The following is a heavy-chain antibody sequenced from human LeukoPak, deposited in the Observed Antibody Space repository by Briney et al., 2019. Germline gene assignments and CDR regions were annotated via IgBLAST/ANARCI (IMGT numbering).Heavy chain of an antibody. CDR1: GFTFSSYW. J-gene: IGHJ4*02. CDR3: ANEWLHVSGSYKANN. CDR2: INSDGSST. V-gene: IGHV3-74*01. D-gene: IGHD3-10*01. Sequence: PGGSLRLSCAASGFTFSSYWMHWVRQAPGKGLVWVSRINSDGSSTSYADSVKGRFTISRDNSKNTLYLQMNSLRTEDTAVYYCANEWLHVSGSYKANNWGQGTLVTVSS.